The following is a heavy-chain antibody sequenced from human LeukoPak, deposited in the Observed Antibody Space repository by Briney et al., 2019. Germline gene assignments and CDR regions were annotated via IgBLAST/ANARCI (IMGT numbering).Heavy chain of an antibody. D-gene: IGHD3-22*01. Sequence: GASVKVSCKXSGYTFTSYGISWVRQAPGQGLEWMGWISAYNGNTNYAQKLQGRVTMTTDTSTSTAYMELRSLRSDDTAVYYCARMSITMIVVVRDFDYWGQGTLVTVSS. V-gene: IGHV1-18*01. CDR2: ISAYNGNT. CDR3: ARMSITMIVVVRDFDY. CDR1: GYTFTSYG. J-gene: IGHJ4*02.